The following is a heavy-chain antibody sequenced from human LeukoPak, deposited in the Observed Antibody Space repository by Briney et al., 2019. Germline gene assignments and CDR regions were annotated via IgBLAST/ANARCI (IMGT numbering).Heavy chain of an antibody. D-gene: IGHD1-26*01. Sequence: GRSLRLSCTAAGFTFDDYGMSWVRQAAGRGRECVACIIGEGRSTAYVDSVKGRFTISRDNTKNSLSLQMSSLRAGDTALYHCARGRLRLGSFSLNYLFGMDVWGQGTTVTVSS. CDR2: IIGEGRST. CDR1: GFTFDDYG. V-gene: IGHV3-20*01. CDR3: ARGRLRLGSFSLNYLFGMDV. J-gene: IGHJ6*02.